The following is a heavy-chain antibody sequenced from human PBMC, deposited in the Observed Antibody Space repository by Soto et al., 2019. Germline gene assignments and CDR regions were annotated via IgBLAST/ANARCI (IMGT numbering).Heavy chain of an antibody. CDR2: ISACNGNT. CDR3: ARGGSFYGDCHTFDY. D-gene: IGHD4-17*01. CDR1: GYTFTSYG. J-gene: IGHJ4*02. V-gene: IGHV1-18*04. Sequence: ASVKGSCKASGYTFTSYGSSWLRQAPGQGLEWMGLISACNGNTNYAQKLQGRVTMTTDTSTSTAYMELRSLRSDDTAVYYCARGGSFYGDCHTFDYWGQGTLVTVSS.